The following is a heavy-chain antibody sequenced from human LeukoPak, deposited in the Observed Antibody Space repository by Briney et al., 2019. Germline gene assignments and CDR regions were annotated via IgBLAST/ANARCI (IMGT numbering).Heavy chain of an antibody. D-gene: IGHD3-22*01. J-gene: IGHJ4*02. CDR1: GGSISSYY. CDR2: IYYSGST. Sequence: NSSETLSLTCTVSGGSISSYYWSWIRQPPGEGLEWIGYIYYSGSTNYNPSLKSRVTISVDTSKNQFSLKLSSVTAADTAVYYCARAIVVASLYDYWGQGTLVTVSS. CDR3: ARAIVVASLYDY. V-gene: IGHV4-59*01.